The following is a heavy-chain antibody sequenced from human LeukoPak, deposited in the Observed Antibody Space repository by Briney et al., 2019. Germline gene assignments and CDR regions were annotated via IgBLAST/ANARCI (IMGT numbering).Heavy chain of an antibody. D-gene: IGHD6-19*01. CDR3: ARGLVVTGTLDS. Sequence: GESLRLSCAASGFTFTPFTMNWVRQAPGKGLEWVASISGTGTYIYYADSMKGRFTTSRDNGKKSLYLQMNSLTADDTAVYYCARGLVVTGTLDSWGQGTLVTVSS. CDR2: ISGTGTYI. V-gene: IGHV3-21*01. CDR1: GFTFTPFT. J-gene: IGHJ4*02.